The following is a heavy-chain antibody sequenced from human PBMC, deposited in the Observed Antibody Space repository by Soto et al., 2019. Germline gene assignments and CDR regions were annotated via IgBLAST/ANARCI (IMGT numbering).Heavy chain of an antibody. CDR1: GYTLTELS. CDR2: ISAYNGST. CDR3: AGSGYNDNWFDP. Sequence: ASVKVSCKVSGYTLTELSMHWVRQAPGQGLEWMGWISAYNGSTNYAQKLQGRVTMTTDTSTSTAYMELRSLRSDDTAVYYCAGSGYNDNWFDPWGQGTLVTVSS. D-gene: IGHD3-22*01. V-gene: IGHV1-18*01. J-gene: IGHJ5*02.